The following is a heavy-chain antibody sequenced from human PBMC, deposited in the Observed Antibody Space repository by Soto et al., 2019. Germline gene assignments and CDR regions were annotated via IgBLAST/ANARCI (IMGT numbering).Heavy chain of an antibody. Sequence: PSETPSLTCTVSGGSFSSDYWNWIRQPPGKGLEWIGYFHYTGNTNYNPSLKSRVAISVDTSKNQFSLMLSSVTAADTAVYYCSRADYPNWFDPWGQGTLVTVSS. CDR3: SRADYPNWFDP. V-gene: IGHV4-59*01. CDR2: FHYTGNT. J-gene: IGHJ5*02. CDR1: GGSFSSDY. D-gene: IGHD3-16*01.